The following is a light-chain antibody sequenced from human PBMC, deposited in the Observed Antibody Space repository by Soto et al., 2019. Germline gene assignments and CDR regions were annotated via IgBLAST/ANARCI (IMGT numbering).Light chain of an antibody. CDR1: QSLLHSNGYNY. V-gene: IGKV2-28*01. J-gene: IGKJ3*01. CDR3: MQALQTRT. Sequence: DIVMTQSPLSLPVTPGEPASISCRSSQSLLHSNGYNYLDWYLQKPGQSPQLLIYLCSNRASGVPDRFSGSGSGTDFTLKISRVEAEDVGVYYCMQALQTRTFGPGTKVDIK. CDR2: LCS.